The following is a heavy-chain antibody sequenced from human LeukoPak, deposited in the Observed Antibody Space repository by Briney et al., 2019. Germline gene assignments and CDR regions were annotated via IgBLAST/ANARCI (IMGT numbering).Heavy chain of an antibody. V-gene: IGHV3-21*01. CDR3: ARDGPVLDYMDV. CDR1: GFAFSTYT. J-gene: IGHJ6*03. Sequence: GESLRLSCAASGFAFSTYTMNWVRQAPGKGLEWVSSISSTSSHIYYADSVKGRFTISRDNAKNSLYLQMNSLRAEDTAVYYCARDGPVLDYMDVWGKGTTVTVSS. D-gene: IGHD2-8*01. CDR2: ISSTSSHI.